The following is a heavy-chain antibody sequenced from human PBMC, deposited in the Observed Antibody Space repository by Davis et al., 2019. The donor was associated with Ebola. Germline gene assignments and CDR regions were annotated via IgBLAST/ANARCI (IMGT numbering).Heavy chain of an antibody. Sequence: PGGSLRLSCAASGFTFSDAWMSWVRQAPGKGLEWVGRIKGNTDGGTTDYSAPVRGRFTISSDDSQNTLYLQMSSLNTEDTAIYYCASARRDSSGSIDYWGQGTLVSVSS. CDR1: GFTFSDAW. CDR2: IKGNTDGGTT. V-gene: IGHV3-15*01. D-gene: IGHD6-19*01. J-gene: IGHJ4*02. CDR3: ASARRDSSGSIDY.